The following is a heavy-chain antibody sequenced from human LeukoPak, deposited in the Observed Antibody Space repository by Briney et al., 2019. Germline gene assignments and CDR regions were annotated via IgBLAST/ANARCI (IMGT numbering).Heavy chain of an antibody. CDR2: MYYRGST. CDR3: ARQGVDIVVVEY. Sequence: PSETLSLTCTVSGASISSTDYYWGWIRQPPGKGLEWIGSMYYRGSTYYNPSLKNRVTISVDTSENQLSLKLSSVTAADTAVYYCARQGVDIVVVEYWGQGTLLTVSS. CDR1: GASISSTDYY. J-gene: IGHJ4*02. D-gene: IGHD2-21*01. V-gene: IGHV4-39*01.